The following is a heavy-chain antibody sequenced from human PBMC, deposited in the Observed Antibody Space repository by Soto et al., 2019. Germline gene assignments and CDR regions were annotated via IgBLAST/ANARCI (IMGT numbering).Heavy chain of an antibody. D-gene: IGHD3-22*01. CDR2: INPNSGGT. J-gene: IGHJ6*02. Sequence: QVQLVQSGAEVKKPGASVKVSCNASGYTFTGYYMHWVRQAPGQGLEWMGWINPNSGGTNYAQKFQGWVTMTRDTSISTAYMELSRLRSDDTAVYYCAIRKSSGYYYGMDVWGQGTTVTVSS. CDR1: GYTFTGYY. CDR3: AIRKSSGYYYGMDV. V-gene: IGHV1-2*04.